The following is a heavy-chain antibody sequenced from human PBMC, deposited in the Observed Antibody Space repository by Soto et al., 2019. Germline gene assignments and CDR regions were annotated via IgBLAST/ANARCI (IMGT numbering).Heavy chain of an antibody. CDR3: TTDPPQMGHYYYDSSGYPLGY. V-gene: IGHV3-15*01. D-gene: IGHD3-22*01. CDR2: IKSKTGGGTT. J-gene: IGHJ4*02. CDR1: GLTFSNAW. Sequence: PGGSLRLSCAASGLTFSNAWMSGVRQAPGKGLEWVGRIKSKTGGGTTDYAAPVKGRCTISRDDSKNTLYLQINSLKTEDTAVYYCTTDPPQMGHYYYDSSGYPLGYWGEGTLVTVSS.